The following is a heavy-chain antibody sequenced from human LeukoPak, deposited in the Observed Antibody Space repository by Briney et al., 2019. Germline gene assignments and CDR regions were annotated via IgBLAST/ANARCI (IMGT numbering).Heavy chain of an antibody. V-gene: IGHV3-9*01. CDR2: ISRNSGSI. J-gene: IGHJ4*02. Sequence: GGSLRLSCAASGFTFDDYAMHWVRQAPGKGLEWVSGISRNSGSIGYADSVKGRLTISRDNAKNSLYLQMNSLRAEDTALYYCAKDRVGALDYWGQGTLVTVSS. CDR1: GFTFDDYA. CDR3: AKDRVGALDY. D-gene: IGHD1-26*01.